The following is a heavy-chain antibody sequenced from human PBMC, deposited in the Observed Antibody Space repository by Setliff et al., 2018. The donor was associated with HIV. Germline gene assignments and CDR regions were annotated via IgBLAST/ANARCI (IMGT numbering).Heavy chain of an antibody. CDR3: ARGHYDSSGYLYYFDF. D-gene: IGHD3-22*01. Sequence: ASVKVSCKISGYTLTEVSMHWVRQAPGKGLEWMGYFDPQDGKTIYAQKFQGRVTITADHSTSTAYVEMSCLRPEDTAVYYCARGHYDSSGYLYYFDFWGQGTLVTVSS. J-gene: IGHJ4*02. V-gene: IGHV1-24*01. CDR2: FDPQDGKT. CDR1: GYTLTEVS.